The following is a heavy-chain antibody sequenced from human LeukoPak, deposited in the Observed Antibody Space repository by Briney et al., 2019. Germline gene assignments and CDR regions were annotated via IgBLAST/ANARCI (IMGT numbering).Heavy chain of an antibody. CDR1: GFTFSSYL. Sequence: GGSLRLSCAASGFTFSSYLMHWVRQAPGKGLVWVSRINSDGSNIYYADSVKGRFTISRDNAKNTLFLQMNSLRAEDTAVYYCAKESGYCSSTSCYSGYWGQGTLVTVSS. V-gene: IGHV3-74*01. J-gene: IGHJ4*02. CDR3: AKESGYCSSTSCYSGY. D-gene: IGHD2-2*02. CDR2: INSDGSNI.